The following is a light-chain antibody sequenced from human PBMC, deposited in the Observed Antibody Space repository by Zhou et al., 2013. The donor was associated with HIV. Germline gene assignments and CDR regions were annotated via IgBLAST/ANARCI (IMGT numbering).Light chain of an antibody. Sequence: DIQLTQSPSLLAASVGDRVTITCRASPGIDRYLAWYQQRPGKAPKLLIYKASSLESGVPSRFSGSGSGTDFNLTISSLQPDDFAIYYCQQYLTYPITFGQGTRLDIK. CDR1: PGIDRY. J-gene: IGKJ5*01. CDR3: QQYLTYPIT. CDR2: KAS. V-gene: IGKV1-5*03.